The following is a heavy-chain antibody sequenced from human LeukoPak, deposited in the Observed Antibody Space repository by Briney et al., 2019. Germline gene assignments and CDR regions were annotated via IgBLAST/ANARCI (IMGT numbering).Heavy chain of an antibody. CDR2: IYYSGST. CDR1: GGSISSYY. V-gene: IGHV4-59*01. Sequence: PSETLSLTCTVSGGSISSYYWSWIRQPPGKGLEWIGYIYYSGSTNYNPSLKSRVTISVDTSKNQFSLKLSSVTAADTAVYYCAGGDYYDSSGYFDYWGQGTLVTVSS. J-gene: IGHJ4*02. D-gene: IGHD3-22*01. CDR3: AGGDYYDSSGYFDY.